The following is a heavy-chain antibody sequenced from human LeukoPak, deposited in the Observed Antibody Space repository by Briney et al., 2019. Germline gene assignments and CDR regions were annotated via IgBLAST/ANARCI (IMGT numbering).Heavy chain of an antibody. CDR1: GFTFDDYG. CDR3: ARISSTTGSYYYYYMDV. Sequence: GGSLRLSCAASGFTFDDYGMSWVRQAPGKGLEWVSGINWNGGSTGYADSVKGRFTISRDNAKNSLYLQMNSLRAEDTALYYCARISSTTGSYYYYYMDVWGKGTTVTVSS. CDR2: INWNGGST. D-gene: IGHD4-17*01. V-gene: IGHV3-20*04. J-gene: IGHJ6*03.